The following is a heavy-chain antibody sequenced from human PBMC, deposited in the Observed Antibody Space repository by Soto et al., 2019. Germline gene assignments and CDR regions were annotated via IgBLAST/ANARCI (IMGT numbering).Heavy chain of an antibody. CDR1: GGSISSGGYY. Sequence: SETLSLTCTVSGGSISSGGYYWSWIRQHPGKGLEWIGYIYYSGSTYYNPSLKSRVTISVDTSKNQFSLKLSSVTAADTAVYYCARDFPRGYSYGRMFWGQGTLVTVSS. J-gene: IGHJ4*02. CDR2: IYYSGST. CDR3: ARDFPRGYSYGRMF. V-gene: IGHV4-31*03. D-gene: IGHD5-18*01.